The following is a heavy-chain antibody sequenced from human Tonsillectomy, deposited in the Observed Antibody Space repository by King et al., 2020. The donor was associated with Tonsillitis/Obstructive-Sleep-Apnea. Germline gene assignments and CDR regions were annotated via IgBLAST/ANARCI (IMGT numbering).Heavy chain of an antibody. J-gene: IGHJ4*02. D-gene: IGHD3-9*01. CDR1: GGSISSSNYY. Sequence: LQLQESGPGMVKPSETLSLTCTVSGGSISSSNYYWGWIRQPPGKGLEWVGSIYYSGSTYYNPSLRSRVTISVDTSKNQFSLRLSTVTAADTAVYYCARNEGYDILTGYYFDYWGQGTLVTVSS. V-gene: IGHV4-39*01. CDR3: ARNEGYDILTGYYFDY. CDR2: IYYSGST.